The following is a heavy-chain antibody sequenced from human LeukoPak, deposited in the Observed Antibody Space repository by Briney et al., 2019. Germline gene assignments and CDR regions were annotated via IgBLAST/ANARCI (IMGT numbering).Heavy chain of an antibody. D-gene: IGHD2-21*02. J-gene: IGHJ4*02. CDR3: AKDVGTRDLYYFDY. CDR1: GFPFSSYA. CDR2: ISSSGGIT. V-gene: IGHV3-64*04. Sequence: GGSLRLSCSASGFPFSSYAMHWVRQAPGKGLEYVSAISSSGGITNYADSVRGRFTISRDNSKNAVYLQMTSPRAEDTAVYYCAKDVGTRDLYYFDYWGQGTLVTVSS.